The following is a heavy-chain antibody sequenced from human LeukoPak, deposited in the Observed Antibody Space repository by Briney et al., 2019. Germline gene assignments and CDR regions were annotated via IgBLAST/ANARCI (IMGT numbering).Heavy chain of an antibody. CDR1: GGSISSSSYY. V-gene: IGHV4-39*07. D-gene: IGHD6-19*01. J-gene: IGHJ4*02. CDR2: IYYSGST. Sequence: SETLSLTCTVSGGSISSSSYYWGWIRQPPGKGLEWIGSIYYSGSTYYNPSLKSRVTISVDMSKNQFSLKLSSVTAADTAVYYCSRTSTVAVYYFDYWGQGTLVTVSS. CDR3: SRTSTVAVYYFDY.